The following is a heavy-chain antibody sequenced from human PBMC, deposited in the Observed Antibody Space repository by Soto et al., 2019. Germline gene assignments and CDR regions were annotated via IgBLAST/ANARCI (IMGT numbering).Heavy chain of an antibody. CDR2: IIPILGIA. CDR1: GGTFSSYT. D-gene: IGHD4-17*01. CDR3: ARGLRDYYYYMDV. Sequence: QVQLVQSGAEVKKPGSSVKVSCKASGGTFSSYTISWVRQAPGQGLEWMGRIIPILGIANYAQKFQGRVTITADKSTSTAYMELSSLSSEDTAVYYCARGLRDYYYYMDVWGKGTTVTVSS. V-gene: IGHV1-69*02. J-gene: IGHJ6*03.